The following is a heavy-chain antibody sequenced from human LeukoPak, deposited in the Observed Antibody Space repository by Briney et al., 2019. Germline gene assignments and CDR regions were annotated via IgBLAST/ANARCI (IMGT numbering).Heavy chain of an antibody. D-gene: IGHD3-9*01. CDR3: ARGYDISDY. J-gene: IGHJ4*02. V-gene: IGHV3-48*04. Sequence: GGSLRLSCAASGFTFSSYSMNWVRQAPGKGLEWLSYSSSSSSTIYYADSVKGRFTISRDNAKNSLYLQMNSLRAEDTAMYYCARGYDISDYWGQGTVVTVSS. CDR1: GFTFSSYS. CDR2: SSSSSSTI.